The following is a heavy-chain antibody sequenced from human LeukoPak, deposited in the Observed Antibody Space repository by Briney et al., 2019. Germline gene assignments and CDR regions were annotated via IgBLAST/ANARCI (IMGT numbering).Heavy chain of an antibody. CDR1: GYTFSSYW. Sequence: GGSLRLSCAASGYTFSSYWMSWVRQAPGKGLEWVANIKQDGSEKYYVDSVKGRFTISRDNAKNSLYLQMNSLRAEDTAVYYCATEDYYDSSGYYFDYWGQGTLVTVSS. V-gene: IGHV3-7*01. CDR3: ATEDYYDSSGYYFDY. CDR2: IKQDGSEK. J-gene: IGHJ4*02. D-gene: IGHD3-22*01.